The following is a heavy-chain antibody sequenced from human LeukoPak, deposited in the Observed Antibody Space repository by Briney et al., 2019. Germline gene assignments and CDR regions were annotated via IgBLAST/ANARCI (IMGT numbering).Heavy chain of an antibody. J-gene: IGHJ4*02. CDR1: GFTFSNDW. Sequence: GGSLRLSCAASGFTFSNDWMTWVRQAPGKGLEWVANIKHDGSEKYYVDSVKGRFTISRDNAKNSLYLQVNSLRAEDTAVYYCARDRATYFDYWGQGTLVTVSS. CDR2: IKHDGSEK. CDR3: ARDRATYFDY. V-gene: IGHV3-7*01. D-gene: IGHD1-26*01.